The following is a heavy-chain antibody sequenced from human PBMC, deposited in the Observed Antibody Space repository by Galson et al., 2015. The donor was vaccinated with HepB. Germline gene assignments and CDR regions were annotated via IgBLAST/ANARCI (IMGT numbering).Heavy chain of an antibody. CDR3: ARQNYGSGSGSWFDP. D-gene: IGHD3-10*01. CDR1: GFTFSDYY. J-gene: IGHJ5*02. CDR2: ISSSSSYT. V-gene: IGHV3-11*06. Sequence: SLRLSCAASGFTFSDYYMSWIRQAPGKGLEWVSYISSSSSYTNHADSVKGRFTISRDNAKNSLYLQMNSLRAEDTAVYYCARQNYGSGSGSWFDPWGQGTLVTVSS.